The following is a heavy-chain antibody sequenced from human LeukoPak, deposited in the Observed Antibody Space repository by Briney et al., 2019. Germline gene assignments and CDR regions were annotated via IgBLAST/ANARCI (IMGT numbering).Heavy chain of an antibody. V-gene: IGHV4-30-4*08. J-gene: IGHJ3*02. CDR2: IYYSGST. CDR1: GGSISSGDCY. D-gene: IGHD4-17*01. Sequence: SQTLSLTCTVSGGSISSGDCYWSWIRQPPGKGLEWIGYIYYSGSTYYNPSLKSRVTISVDTSKNQFSLKLSSVTAADTAVYYCARNLMAYGEEHDAFDIWGQGTMVTVSS. CDR3: ARNLMAYGEEHDAFDI.